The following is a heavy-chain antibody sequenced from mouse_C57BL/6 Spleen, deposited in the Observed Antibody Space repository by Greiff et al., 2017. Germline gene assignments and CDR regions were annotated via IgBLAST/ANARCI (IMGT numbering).Heavy chain of an antibody. D-gene: IGHD4-1*01. J-gene: IGHJ2*01. V-gene: IGHV5-4*01. CDR1: GFTFSSYA. Sequence: DVMLVESGGGLVKPGGSLKLSCAASGFTFSSYAMSWVRQTPEKRLEWVATISDGGSYTYYPDNVKGRFTISRDNAKNNLYLQMSHLKSEDTAMYYCARDGLGRYYFDYWGQGTTLTVSS. CDR2: ISDGGSYT. CDR3: ARDGLGRYYFDY.